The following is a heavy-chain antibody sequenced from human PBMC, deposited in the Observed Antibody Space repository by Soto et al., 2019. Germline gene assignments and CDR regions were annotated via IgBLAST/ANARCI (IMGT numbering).Heavy chain of an antibody. CDR2: ISSSSSYI. D-gene: IGHD2-2*01. CDR3: ARGICSSTSCYLFDY. Sequence: EVQLVESGGGLVKLGGSLRLSCAASGFTFSSYSMNWVRQAPGKGLEWVSSISSSSSYIYYADSVKGRFTISRDNAKNSLYLQMNSLRAEDTAVYYCARGICSSTSCYLFDYWGQGTLVTVSS. J-gene: IGHJ4*02. V-gene: IGHV3-21*01. CDR1: GFTFSSYS.